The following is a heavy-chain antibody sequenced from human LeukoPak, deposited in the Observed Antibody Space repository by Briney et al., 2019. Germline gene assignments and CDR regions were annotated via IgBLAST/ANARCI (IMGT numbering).Heavy chain of an antibody. CDR2: IYYSGST. CDR1: GGSISSYY. CDR3: ARGYTWFDP. Sequence: SETLSLTCTVSGGSISSYYWSWIRQPPGKGLEWIGYIYYSGSTNYNPSLKSRVTISVDTSKNQFTLKVTSVTAADTAAYYCARGYTWFDPWGQGTLVTVSS. J-gene: IGHJ5*02. V-gene: IGHV4-59*01.